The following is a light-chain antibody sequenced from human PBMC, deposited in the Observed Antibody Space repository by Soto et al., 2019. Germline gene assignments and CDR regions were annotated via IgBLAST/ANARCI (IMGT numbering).Light chain of an antibody. CDR3: QQYNDWPIT. Sequence: IVITQSPATLSVSPGGRASFSCRASQSGSRNLAWYQQKPGQAPRLLIYGASTRATGVPARFSGRGSGTEFTLTISSLQSEDFAVYYCQQYNDWPITFGQGTRLEIK. CDR1: QSGSRN. CDR2: GAS. V-gene: IGKV3-15*01. J-gene: IGKJ5*01.